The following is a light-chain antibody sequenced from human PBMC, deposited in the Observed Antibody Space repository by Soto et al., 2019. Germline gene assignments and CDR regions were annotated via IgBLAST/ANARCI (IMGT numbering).Light chain of an antibody. V-gene: IGKV4-1*01. CDR2: GAS. Sequence: DFVMTQAPDSLAVSLGERATLNCKSSQTVLYNSNNKNHLGWFQQKPGHPTKLLIYGASTRASGVPDRFSGSGSGTAFTLTIRSLQAEDVAVYYCQQYYSIPFTCGQGTKLEIK. J-gene: IGKJ2*01. CDR1: QTVLYNSNNKNH. CDR3: QQYYSIPFT.